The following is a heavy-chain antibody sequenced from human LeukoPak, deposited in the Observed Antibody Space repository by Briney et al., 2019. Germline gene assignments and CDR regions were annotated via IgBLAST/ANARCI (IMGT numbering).Heavy chain of an antibody. CDR2: IYTSGST. J-gene: IGHJ3*02. CDR1: GGSISSYY. Sequence: SETLSLTCTASGGSISSYYWSWIRQPAGKGLEWIGRIYTSGSTNYNPSLKSRVTMSVDTSKNQFSLKLSSVTAADTAVYYCAQYSGSYLLDAFDIWGQGTMVTVSS. V-gene: IGHV4-4*07. D-gene: IGHD1-26*01. CDR3: AQYSGSYLLDAFDI.